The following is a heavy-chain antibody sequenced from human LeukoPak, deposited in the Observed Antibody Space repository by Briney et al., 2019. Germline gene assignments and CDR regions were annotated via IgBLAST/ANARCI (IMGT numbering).Heavy chain of an antibody. J-gene: IGHJ3*02. CDR1: GGSISSGSYY. Sequence: SETLSLTRTVSGGSISSGSYYWSWIRQPAGKGLEWIGRIYTSGSTNYNPSLKSRVTISVDTSKNQFSLKLSSVTAADTAVYYCARARSGAFDIWGQGTMVTVSS. CDR3: ARARSGAFDI. V-gene: IGHV4-61*02. D-gene: IGHD3-22*01. CDR2: IYTSGST.